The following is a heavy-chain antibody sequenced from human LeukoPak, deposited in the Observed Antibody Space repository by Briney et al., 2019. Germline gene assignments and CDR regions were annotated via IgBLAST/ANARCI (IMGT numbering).Heavy chain of an antibody. CDR2: FDPEDGET. CDR3: ATDQRGAGLGFRYGSGSYNGLDV. D-gene: IGHD3-10*01. J-gene: IGHJ6*02. CDR1: GYTLTELS. V-gene: IGHV1-24*01. Sequence: ASVKVSCKVSGYTLTELSMHWVRQTPGKGLEWLGGFDPEDGETLYAQKFQGRVTMTEDTSTDTAYMELSSLRSEDTAVYYCATDQRGAGLGFRYGSGSYNGLDVWGQGTAVTVSS.